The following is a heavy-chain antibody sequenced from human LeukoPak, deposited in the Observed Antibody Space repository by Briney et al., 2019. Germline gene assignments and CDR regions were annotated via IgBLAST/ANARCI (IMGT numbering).Heavy chain of an antibody. Sequence: GASVKVSCKDPGGTFSSYASSWVRQAPGQGLEWMEGIIPIFGTANYAQKFQGRVTITADESTSTAYMELSSLRPEDTAVYYCARKATVTGQYYFDYWGQGTLVTVSS. CDR3: ARKATVTGQYYFDY. CDR2: IIPIFGTA. V-gene: IGHV1-69*01. D-gene: IGHD4-17*01. CDR1: GGTFSSYA. J-gene: IGHJ4*02.